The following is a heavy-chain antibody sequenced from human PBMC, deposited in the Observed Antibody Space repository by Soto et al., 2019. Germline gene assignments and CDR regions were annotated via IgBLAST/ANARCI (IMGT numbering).Heavy chain of an antibody. CDR1: GYTFTSYG. Sequence: ASVNVSCKASGYTFTSYGISWVRQAPGQGLEWMGWISAYNGNTNYAQKLQGRVTMTTDTSTSTAYMELRSLRSDDTAVYYCARVMEGDDILTGWYVAFDIWGQGTMVTVSS. CDR3: ARVMEGDDILTGWYVAFDI. CDR2: ISAYNGNT. D-gene: IGHD3-9*01. J-gene: IGHJ3*02. V-gene: IGHV1-18*01.